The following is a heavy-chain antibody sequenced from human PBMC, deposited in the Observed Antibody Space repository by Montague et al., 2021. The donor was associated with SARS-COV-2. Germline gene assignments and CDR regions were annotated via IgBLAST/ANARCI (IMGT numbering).Heavy chain of an antibody. Sequence: PALVKPTQTLTLTCTFSGFSLSTSGMCMTWIRQPPGKALEWLARIDWDGDKYYNTSLKSRLTISKDTSKNLAVLTMTNMDPVDTATYYCARGPSDTYYYNGMDVGGRGTAVTVSS. CDR2: IDWDGDK. V-gene: IGHV2-70*11. CDR1: GFSLSTSGMC. J-gene: IGHJ6*02. CDR3: ARGPSDTYYYNGMDV.